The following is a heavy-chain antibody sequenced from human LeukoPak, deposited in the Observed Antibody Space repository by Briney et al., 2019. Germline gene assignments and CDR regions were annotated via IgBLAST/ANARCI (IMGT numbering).Heavy chain of an antibody. CDR3: ATESRFSGYYYVVSFDY. CDR2: LDPEDGET. Sequence: ASVRVSCKVSGYTLTELSMHWVRQAPGKGLEWMGGLDPEDGETIYAQKFQGRVTMTEDTSTDTAYMELSSLRSEDTAVYYCATESRFSGYYYVVSFDYWGQGTLVTVSS. J-gene: IGHJ4*02. V-gene: IGHV1-24*01. CDR1: GYTLTELS. D-gene: IGHD3-22*01.